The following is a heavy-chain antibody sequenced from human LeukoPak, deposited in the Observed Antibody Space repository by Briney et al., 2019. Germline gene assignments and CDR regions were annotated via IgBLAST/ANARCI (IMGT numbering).Heavy chain of an antibody. CDR1: GGSISNYY. CDR3: ARTDGNSFYPYYYMDV. D-gene: IGHD3-16*02. J-gene: IGHJ6*03. V-gene: IGHV4-59*01. CDR2: FYYTGST. Sequence: PSETLSLTCGVSGGSISNYYWSWLRQPPGEGLEWIGYFYYTGSTNYNPSFKSRVTISVDTSKNQFSLKMNSVTAADTALYYCARTDGNSFYPYYYMDVWGKGTTVTVSS.